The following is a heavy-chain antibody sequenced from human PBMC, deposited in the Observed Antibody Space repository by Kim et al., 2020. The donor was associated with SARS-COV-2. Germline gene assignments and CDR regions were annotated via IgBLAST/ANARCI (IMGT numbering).Heavy chain of an antibody. CDR2: ISSVNGHI. CDR3: ARARWAAAGASFDN. CDR1: RFTFSSYA. D-gene: IGHD6-13*01. Sequence: GGSLRLSCTGSRFTFSSYAMAWVRQAPGKGLEWVSSISSVNGHIWYADSVRGRFTVSRDNDKNSLYLQMNSLGVNDTAIYYCARARWAAAGASFDNWGQGSLVTVSS. V-gene: IGHV3-21*04. J-gene: IGHJ4*02.